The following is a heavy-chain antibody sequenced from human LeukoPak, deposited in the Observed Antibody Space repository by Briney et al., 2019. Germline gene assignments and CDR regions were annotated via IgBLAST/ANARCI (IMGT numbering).Heavy chain of an antibody. CDR3: APDIVVVPAVADAFDI. CDR2: IRYDGSNK. J-gene: IGHJ3*02. CDR1: GFTFRSYG. V-gene: IGHV3-30*02. Sequence: PGGSLRPSCAASGFTFRSYGMHWVGQAPGKGRGGGAFIRYDGSNKYYADSVKGRFTISRDNSKNTLYLQMNSLRAEDTAVYYCAPDIVVVPAVADAFDIWGQGTMVTVSS. D-gene: IGHD2-2*01.